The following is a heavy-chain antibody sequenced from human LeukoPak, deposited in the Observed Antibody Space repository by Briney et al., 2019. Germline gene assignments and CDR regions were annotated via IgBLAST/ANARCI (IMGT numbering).Heavy chain of an antibody. CDR2: IWYDGSNK. V-gene: IGHV3-33*06. D-gene: IGHD3-3*01. Sequence: GGSLRLSCAASGFTFSSCGMHWVRQAPGKGLEWVAVIWYDGSNKYYADSVKGRFTISRDNSKNTLYLQMNSLRAEDTAVYCCAKAGNFGVVITNYFDYWGQGTLVTVSS. CDR3: AKAGNFGVVITNYFDY. CDR1: GFTFSSCG. J-gene: IGHJ4*02.